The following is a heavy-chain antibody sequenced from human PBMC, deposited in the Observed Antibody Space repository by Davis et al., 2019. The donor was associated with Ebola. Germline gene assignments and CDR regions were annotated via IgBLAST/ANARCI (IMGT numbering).Heavy chain of an antibody. CDR1: GGSISSYY. Sequence: SETLSLTCTVSGGSISSYYWGWIRQPPGKGLEWIGSIYYSGSTYYNPSLKSRVTISVDTSKNQFSLKLSSVTGADTAVYYCARGPTYYYDSSGYSGNWFDPWGQGTLVTVSS. V-gene: IGHV4-39*01. J-gene: IGHJ5*02. D-gene: IGHD3-22*01. CDR2: IYYSGST. CDR3: ARGPTYYYDSSGYSGNWFDP.